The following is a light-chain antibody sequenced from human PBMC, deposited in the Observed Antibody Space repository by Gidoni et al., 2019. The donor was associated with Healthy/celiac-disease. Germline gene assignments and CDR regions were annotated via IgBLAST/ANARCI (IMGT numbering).Light chain of an antibody. V-gene: IGKV2-28*01. CDR1: QSLLHSNGYKY. CDR2: LGS. Sequence: DIVLTQSPLSLLVTPGEPASISCRSSQSLLHSNGYKYLDWSLQKPGQSPQLLIYLGSNRASGVPDRFSGSGSGTDFTLKISRVEAEDVGVYYCMQALQTPWTFGQGTKVEIK. J-gene: IGKJ1*01. CDR3: MQALQTPWT.